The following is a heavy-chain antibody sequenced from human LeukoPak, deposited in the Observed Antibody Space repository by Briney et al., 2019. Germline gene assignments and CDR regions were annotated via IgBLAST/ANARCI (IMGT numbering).Heavy chain of an antibody. J-gene: IGHJ4*02. Sequence: PSKTLSLTCTASVDSISNYNGSWIRQPPGREWKGIGIIYYSGSTKYNPSLRSRVHISVDMSKNQFSLKLTSVTAADTAVYYCARGGGWTGARKDFDYWGQGTLVTVSS. CDR1: VDSISNYN. CDR2: IYYSGST. D-gene: IGHD3/OR15-3a*01. V-gene: IGHV4-59*01. CDR3: ARGGGWTGARKDFDY.